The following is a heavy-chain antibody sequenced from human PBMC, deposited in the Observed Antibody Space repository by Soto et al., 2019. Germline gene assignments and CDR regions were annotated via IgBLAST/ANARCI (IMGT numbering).Heavy chain of an antibody. D-gene: IGHD1-26*01. J-gene: IGHJ4*02. CDR2: MSSDGSKI. CDR3: AKDEGVGGTLGLFNY. V-gene: IGHV3-30*18. Sequence: QVQLVESGGGAVQPGESLRLSCVASGFDFTYYAMHWVRQAPGKGLESVAVMSSDGSKIHHTDSVNGRFTISRDNSNNTRYLQTNSLRKEDTAVYFCAKDEGVGGTLGLFNYWGQGTLVSVSS. CDR1: GFDFTYYA.